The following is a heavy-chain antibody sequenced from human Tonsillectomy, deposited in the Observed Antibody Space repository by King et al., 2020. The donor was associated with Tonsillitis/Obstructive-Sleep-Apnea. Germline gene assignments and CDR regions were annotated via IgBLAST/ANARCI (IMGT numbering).Heavy chain of an antibody. CDR2: IDWNGGSI. CDR1: GFTLDDYA. D-gene: IGHD2-8*02. J-gene: IGHJ3*02. V-gene: IGHV3-9*01. Sequence: VQLVESGGGLVQPRRSLRLSCAASGFTLDDYAMHWVRQPPGKGLEWVSGIDWNGGSIGYVDSVRGRFTISRDNAKNSLYLQMNSLRPEDTALYYCVKDRGTVPKAFGIWGQGTMVTVSS. CDR3: VKDRGTVPKAFGI.